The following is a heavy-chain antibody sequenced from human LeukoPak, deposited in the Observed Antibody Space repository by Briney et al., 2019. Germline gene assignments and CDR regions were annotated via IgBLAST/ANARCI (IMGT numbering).Heavy chain of an antibody. V-gene: IGHV3-13*01. CDR2: IGTAGDT. J-gene: IGHJ4*02. CDR3: AKGYDYGGNFDY. D-gene: IGHD4-23*01. Sequence: GGSLRLSCAASGFTFSSYDMHWVRQATGKGLEWVSAIGTAGDTYYPGSVKGRFTISRDNSKNTLYLQMNSLRAEDTAVYYCAKGYDYGGNFDYWGQGTLVTVSS. CDR1: GFTFSSYD.